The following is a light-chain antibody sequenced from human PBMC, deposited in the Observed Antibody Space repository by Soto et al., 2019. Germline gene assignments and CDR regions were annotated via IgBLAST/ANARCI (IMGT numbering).Light chain of an antibody. CDR1: SSDVGAYKY. CDR3: SSYAGSNNVV. J-gene: IGLJ2*01. V-gene: IGLV2-8*01. Sequence: QSALTQPPSASGSPGQSVTISCTGTSSDVGAYKYVSWYQQHPGKAPKLMIYEVSKRPSGVPDRFSGSKSGSTASLTVSGLQAEDEADYYCSSYAGSNNVVFGGGTKVTGL. CDR2: EVS.